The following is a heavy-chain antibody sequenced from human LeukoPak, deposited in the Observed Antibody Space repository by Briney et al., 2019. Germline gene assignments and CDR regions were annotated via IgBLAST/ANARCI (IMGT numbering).Heavy chain of an antibody. V-gene: IGHV4-31*02. CDR3: ARDRRTHRSSPIAAAGPDYYYYGMDV. D-gene: IGHD6-13*01. J-gene: IGHJ6*02. Sequence: SWXRQXPGKGLXXIGYIYYXGSTYYNXSLKSRVTISVDTSKNQFSLKLSSVTAADTAVYYCARDRRTHRSSPIAAAGPDYYYYGMDVRGQGTTVTVSS. CDR2: IYYXGST.